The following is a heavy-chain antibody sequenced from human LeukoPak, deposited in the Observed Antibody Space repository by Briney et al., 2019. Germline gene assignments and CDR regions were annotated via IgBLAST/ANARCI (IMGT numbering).Heavy chain of an antibody. J-gene: IGHJ4*02. V-gene: IGHV1-58*01. Sequence: SVKVSCKASGFTFTSSAVQWVRQPRGQRLEWIGWIVVGSGNTNYAQKFQERVTITRDMSTSTAYMELSRLRSEDTAVYYCAASPDYYDSSGYSYYFDYWGQGTLVTVSS. D-gene: IGHD3-22*01. CDR1: GFTFTSSA. CDR2: IVVGSGNT. CDR3: AASPDYYDSSGYSYYFDY.